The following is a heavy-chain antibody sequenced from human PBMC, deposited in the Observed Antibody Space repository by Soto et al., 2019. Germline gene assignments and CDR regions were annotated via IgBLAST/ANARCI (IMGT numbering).Heavy chain of an antibody. Sequence: PGGSLRLSCAASGFAFNNYWMSWVRQAPGKGPEWVASIKYDGSEKYYVDSVKGRFTVSRDNAKNSLSMHLSSLRADDTAVYYCVRDVGPITIFGEALSGYFDSWGQGTLVTVSS. CDR2: IKYDGSEK. CDR3: VRDVGPITIFGEALSGYFDS. D-gene: IGHD3-3*01. CDR1: GFAFNNYW. J-gene: IGHJ4*02. V-gene: IGHV3-7*03.